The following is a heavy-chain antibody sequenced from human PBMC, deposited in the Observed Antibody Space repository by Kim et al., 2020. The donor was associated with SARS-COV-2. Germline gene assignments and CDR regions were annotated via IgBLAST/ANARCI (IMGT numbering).Heavy chain of an antibody. V-gene: IGHV1-18*01. J-gene: IGHJ4*02. D-gene: IGHD3-3*02. Sequence: ASVKVSCKASGYTFTSYGIAWVREAPGQGLEWMGWISAYNGYTNYVQKLQGIVTMTTDTSTSTAYMELRRLTSDDTAIYYCARGPLGHFDQWGQGTLVTVSS. CDR1: GYTFTSYG. CDR2: ISAYNGYT. CDR3: ARGPLGHFDQ.